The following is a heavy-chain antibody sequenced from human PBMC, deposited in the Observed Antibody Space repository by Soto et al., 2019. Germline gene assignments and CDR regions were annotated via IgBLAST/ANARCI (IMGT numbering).Heavy chain of an antibody. D-gene: IGHD6-13*01. CDR1: GFTFDDYA. CDR2: ISWNSGSI. Sequence: PGGSLRLSCAASGFTFDDYAMHWVRQAPGKGLEWVSGISWNSGSIGYADSVKGRFTISRDNAKNSLYLQMNSLRAEDTALYYCAKAEGPGIAAAAHFDYWGKGTLVTVSS. J-gene: IGHJ4*02. CDR3: AKAEGPGIAAAAHFDY. V-gene: IGHV3-9*01.